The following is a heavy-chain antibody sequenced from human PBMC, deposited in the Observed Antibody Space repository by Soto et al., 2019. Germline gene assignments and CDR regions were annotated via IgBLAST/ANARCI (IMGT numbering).Heavy chain of an antibody. CDR3: ARGRRQQLVRSQYNWFDP. CDR2: IYYSGST. Sequence: SETLSLTCTVSGGSISSGGYYWSWIRQHPGKGLEWIGYIYYSGSTYYNPSLKSRVTISVDTSKNQLSLKLSSVTAADTAVYYCARGRRQQLVRSQYNWFDPWGQGTLVTVSS. CDR1: GGSISSGGYY. J-gene: IGHJ5*02. V-gene: IGHV4-31*03. D-gene: IGHD6-13*01.